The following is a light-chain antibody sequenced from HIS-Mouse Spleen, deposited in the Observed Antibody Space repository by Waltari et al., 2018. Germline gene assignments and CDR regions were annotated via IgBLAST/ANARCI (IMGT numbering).Light chain of an antibody. J-gene: IGLJ2*01. Sequence: SYELTQPPSVSVSPGQTARITCSGDALPKKYAYWYQQKSGQAPVLVICEDSKRPSGIPERFSGSSAGTRATLTISGAQVEDEADYYCYATDSSGNHRVFGGGTKLTVL. V-gene: IGLV3-10*01. CDR3: YATDSSGNHRV. CDR1: ALPKKY. CDR2: EDS.